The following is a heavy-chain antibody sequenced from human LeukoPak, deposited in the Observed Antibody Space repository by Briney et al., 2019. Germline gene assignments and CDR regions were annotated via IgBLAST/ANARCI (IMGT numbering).Heavy chain of an antibody. V-gene: IGHV1-46*01. CDR1: GYTFTSYY. J-gene: IGHJ6*03. CDR3: ASSRYSSGWINYYYYYMDV. CDR2: INPSGGST. D-gene: IGHD6-19*01. Sequence: ASVKVSCKASGYTFTSYYMHWVRQAPGQGLEWMGIINPSGGSTSYAQKFQGRVTMTRDTSTSTAYMELSSLRSEDTAVYYCASSRYSSGWINYYYYYMDVWGKGTTVTISS.